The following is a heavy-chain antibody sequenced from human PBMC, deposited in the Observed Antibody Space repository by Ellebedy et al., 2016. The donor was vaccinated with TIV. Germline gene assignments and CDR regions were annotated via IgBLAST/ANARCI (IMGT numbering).Heavy chain of an antibody. CDR3: AKVGGGVVEGGWFDP. J-gene: IGHJ5*02. D-gene: IGHD2-2*01. CDR2: ISGSGGST. Sequence: GGSLRLXXAASGFTFSSYAMSWVRQAPGKGLEWVSAISGSGGSTYYADSVKGRFTISRDNSKNTLYLQMNSLRAEDTAVYYCAKVGGGVVEGGWFDPWGQGTLVTVSS. CDR1: GFTFSSYA. V-gene: IGHV3-23*01.